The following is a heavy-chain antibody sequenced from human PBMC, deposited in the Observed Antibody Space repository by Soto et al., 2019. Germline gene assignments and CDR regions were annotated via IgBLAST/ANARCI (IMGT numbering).Heavy chain of an antibody. CDR1: GDTFSSYG. V-gene: IGHV1-69*13. J-gene: IGHJ5*02. D-gene: IGHD6-19*01. CDR2: IIPKFGTT. CDR3: AISSGRGWYNCFDP. Sequence: ASVKVSCKASGDTFSSYGISWVRQAPGQGLEFMGGIIPKFGTTNYAQKFRGRVTITADESTSTAYMEVSSLRSEDTAVYYCAISSGRGWYNCFDPWGQGTLVTVSS.